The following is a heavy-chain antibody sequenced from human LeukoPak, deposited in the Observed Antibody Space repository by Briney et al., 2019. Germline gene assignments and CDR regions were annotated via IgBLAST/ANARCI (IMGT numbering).Heavy chain of an antibody. CDR3: TTTYYYGSGSYYNKRLDY. V-gene: IGHV3-23*01. Sequence: GGSLRLSCAASGFTFSSYAMSWVRQAPGKGLEWVSAISGSGGSTYYADSVKGRFTISRDNSKNTLYLQMNSLRAEDTAVYYCTTTYYYGSGSYYNKRLDYWGQGTLVTVSS. CDR2: ISGSGGST. CDR1: GFTFSSYA. D-gene: IGHD3-10*01. J-gene: IGHJ4*02.